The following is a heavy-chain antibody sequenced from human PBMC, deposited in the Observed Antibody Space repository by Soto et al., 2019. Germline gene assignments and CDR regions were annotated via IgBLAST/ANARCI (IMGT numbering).Heavy chain of an antibody. V-gene: IGHV4-39*01. Sequence: SETLSLTCTVSGGSIRISDYFWGWIRQPPGKALEWIASVYHSGSTYYNPSLKSRVTMSVDTSNNRFALKVGSVTAADTAVYYCASSSLYGMDVWGQGTTVTVSS. CDR3: ASSSLYGMDV. J-gene: IGHJ6*02. CDR1: GGSIRISDYF. CDR2: VYHSGST.